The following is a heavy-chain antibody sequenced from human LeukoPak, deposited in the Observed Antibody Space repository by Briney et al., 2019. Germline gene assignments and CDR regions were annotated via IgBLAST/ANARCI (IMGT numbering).Heavy chain of an antibody. CDR3: AKDGLSNYPFDP. Sequence: PGGSLRLSCAASGFTFSSYGMHWVRQAPGKGLEWVAFIRYDGSNKYYADSVKGRFTISRDNSKNTLYLQMNSLRAEDTAVYYCAKDGLSNYPFDPWGQGTLVTVSS. J-gene: IGHJ5*02. CDR1: GFTFSSYG. CDR2: IRYDGSNK. D-gene: IGHD4-11*01. V-gene: IGHV3-30*02.